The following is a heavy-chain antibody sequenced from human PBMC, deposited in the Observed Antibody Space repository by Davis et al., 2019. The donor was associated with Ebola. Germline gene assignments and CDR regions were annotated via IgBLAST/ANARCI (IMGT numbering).Heavy chain of an antibody. CDR2: INPITGGT. V-gene: IGHV1-46*01. CDR3: AREGGRYYDSSGYVFDI. Sequence: SVKVSCKASGYRFTSYYMHWVRQAPGQGLEWMGIINPITGGTSYAQNFQVRVNMTRDASTSTVYMELSSLRSEDTAVYYCAREGGRYYDSSGYVFDIWGQGTMVKVSS. D-gene: IGHD3-22*01. CDR1: GYRFTSYY. J-gene: IGHJ3*02.